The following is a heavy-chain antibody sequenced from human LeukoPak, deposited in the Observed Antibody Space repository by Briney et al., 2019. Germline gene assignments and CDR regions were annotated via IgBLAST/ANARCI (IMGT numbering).Heavy chain of an antibody. CDR1: GYSISSGYY. CDR3: ARDGSGWGVGGDY. D-gene: IGHD6-19*01. CDR2: IYHSGST. Sequence: PSETLSLTCTVSGYSISSGYYWGWIRQPPGKGLEWIGSIYHSGSTYYNPSLKSRVTISVDTSKNQFSLKLSSVTAADTAVYYCARDGSGWGVGGDYWGQGTLVTVSS. V-gene: IGHV4-38-2*02. J-gene: IGHJ4*02.